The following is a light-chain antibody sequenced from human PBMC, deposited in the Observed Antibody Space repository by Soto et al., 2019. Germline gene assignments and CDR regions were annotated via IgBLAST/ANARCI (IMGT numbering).Light chain of an antibody. V-gene: IGLV1-51*02. CDR2: ENN. J-gene: IGLJ2*01. Sequence: QSVLTQPPSVSAAPGQQVTISCSGSSSNIGNNYGSWYQQLPGTAPTLLLYENNKLPSGIPDRFSVTKSGTSATLGITVLKTGEDADYYCRTLDSSLRAVVFGGGPKRTVL. CDR1: SSNIGNNY. CDR3: RTLDSSLRAVV.